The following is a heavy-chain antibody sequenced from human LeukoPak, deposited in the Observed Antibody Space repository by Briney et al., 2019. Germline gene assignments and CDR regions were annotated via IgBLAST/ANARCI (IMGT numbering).Heavy chain of an antibody. D-gene: IGHD3-22*01. J-gene: IGHJ4*02. CDR2: IYYSGST. Sequence: SETLSLTCTVSGGSISSGDYYWSWIRQPPGKGLEWIGYIYYSGSTYYNPSLKSRVTISVDTSKNQFSLKLSSVTAADTAVYYCARDQSHDSSGGFDYWGQGTLVTVSS. V-gene: IGHV4-30-4*08. CDR1: GGSISSGDYY. CDR3: ARDQSHDSSGGFDY.